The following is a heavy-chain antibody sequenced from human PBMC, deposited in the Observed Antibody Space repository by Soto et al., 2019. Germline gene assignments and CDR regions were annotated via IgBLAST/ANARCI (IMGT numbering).Heavy chain of an antibody. CDR2: IWFDGSNK. Sequence: GGSLRLSCAASGFSFSSYGMHWVRQAPGKGLDWVAVIWFDGSNKYYADPVKGRFTISRDNSKNTLYLQMNSLRVEDTAVYYCARAQYTGSYLDACDIWGQGTMVTVSS. CDR3: ARAQYTGSYLDACDI. J-gene: IGHJ3*02. V-gene: IGHV3-33*03. D-gene: IGHD1-26*01. CDR1: GFSFSSYG.